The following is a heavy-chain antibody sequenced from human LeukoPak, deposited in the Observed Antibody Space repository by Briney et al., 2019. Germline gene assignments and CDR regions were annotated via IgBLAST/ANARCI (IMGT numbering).Heavy chain of an antibody. Sequence: GGSLRLSCAASGFTFSNAWMSWVRQAPGKGLGWVGRIKSKTDGGTTDYAAPVKGRFTISRDDSKNTLYLQMNSLKTEDTAVYYCASTYDSSGYYGLWGQGTLVTVSS. D-gene: IGHD3-22*01. J-gene: IGHJ4*02. CDR1: GFTFSNAW. CDR2: IKSKTDGGTT. V-gene: IGHV3-15*01. CDR3: ASTYDSSGYYGL.